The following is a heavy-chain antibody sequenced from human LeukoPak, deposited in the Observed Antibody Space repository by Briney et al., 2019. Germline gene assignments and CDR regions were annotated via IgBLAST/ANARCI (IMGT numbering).Heavy chain of an antibody. Sequence: PGGSLRLSCAASGSTFDDYGMSWVRQAPGKGLEWVSGINWNGGSTGYADSVKGRFTISRDNAKNSLYLQMNSLRAEDTALYYCARDMSPVGGRLYYFDYWGQGTLVTVSS. CDR3: ARDMSPVGGRLYYFDY. J-gene: IGHJ4*02. CDR2: INWNGGST. D-gene: IGHD3-16*01. CDR1: GSTFDDYG. V-gene: IGHV3-20*04.